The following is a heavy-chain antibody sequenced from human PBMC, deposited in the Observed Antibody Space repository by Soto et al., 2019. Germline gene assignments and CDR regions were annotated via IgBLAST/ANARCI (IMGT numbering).Heavy chain of an antibody. CDR1: GFTFSSYS. CDR3: ASRVFSDYDFWSGYYTPNDAFDV. D-gene: IGHD3-3*01. J-gene: IGHJ3*01. V-gene: IGHV3-48*01. Sequence: GGSLRLSCAASGFTFSSYSMNWVRQAPGKGLEWVSYISSSSSTIYYADSVKGRFTISRDNAKNSLYLQMNSLRAEDTAVYYCASRVFSDYDFWSGYYTPNDAFDVWGQGTMVTVSS. CDR2: ISSSSSTI.